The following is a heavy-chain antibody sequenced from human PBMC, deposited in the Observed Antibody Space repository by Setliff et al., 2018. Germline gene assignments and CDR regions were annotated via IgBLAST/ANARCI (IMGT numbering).Heavy chain of an antibody. Sequence: SETLSLTCNVSGVSFSSTTFYWAWIRQSPGKGLEWIGSVSFFGSAYYNPSLQSRGAISLDTSRDQFSLELSSVTAADTAVYYCARDPGVHSGTWYLDSWGQGTQVTVSS. CDR2: VSFFGSA. J-gene: IGHJ4*02. CDR1: GVSFSSTTFY. V-gene: IGHV4-39*07. CDR3: ARDPGVHSGTWYLDS. D-gene: IGHD3-10*01.